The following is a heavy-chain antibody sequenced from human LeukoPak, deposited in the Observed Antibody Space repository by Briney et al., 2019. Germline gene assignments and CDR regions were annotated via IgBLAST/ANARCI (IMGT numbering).Heavy chain of an antibody. CDR2: IYYSGST. J-gene: IGHJ5*02. D-gene: IGHD3-10*01. V-gene: IGHV4-59*12. CDR3: ADTYYYGSGSYYPFDP. Sequence: SETLSLTCTVSGGSISSYYWSWIRQPPGKGLEWIGYIYYSGSTNYNPSLKSRVTISVDTSKNQFSLKLSSVTAADTAVYYCADTYYYGSGSYYPFDPWGQGTLVTVSS. CDR1: GGSISSYY.